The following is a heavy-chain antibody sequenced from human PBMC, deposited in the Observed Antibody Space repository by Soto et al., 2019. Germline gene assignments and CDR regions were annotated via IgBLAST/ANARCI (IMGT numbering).Heavy chain of an antibody. Sequence: GGSLRLSGAASGFTFSSYDMHWVRQATGKGLEWVSAIGTAGDTYYPGSVKGRFTISRENAKNSLYLQMNSLRAGDTAVYYCASLMVRGVILLYYYGMDVWGQGTTVTVSS. CDR2: IGTAGDT. CDR3: ASLMVRGVILLYYYGMDV. CDR1: GFTFSSYD. D-gene: IGHD3-10*01. V-gene: IGHV3-13*01. J-gene: IGHJ6*02.